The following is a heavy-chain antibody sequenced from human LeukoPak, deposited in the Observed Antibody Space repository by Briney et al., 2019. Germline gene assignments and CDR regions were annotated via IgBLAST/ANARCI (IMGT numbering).Heavy chain of an antibody. D-gene: IGHD1-26*01. Sequence: SQTLSLTCTVSGGSISSGDYYLSWIRQPPGKGLEWIGYSYYSGSTYYNPSGKSRVTISVDTSKNQFSLKLSSVTAADTAVYYCARKGGSYLIDYWGQGTLVTVSS. V-gene: IGHV4-30-4*08. J-gene: IGHJ4*02. CDR1: GGSISSGDYY. CDR2: SYYSGST. CDR3: ARKGGSYLIDY.